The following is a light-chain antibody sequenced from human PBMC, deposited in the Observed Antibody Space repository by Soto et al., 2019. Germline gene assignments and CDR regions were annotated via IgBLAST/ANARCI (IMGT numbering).Light chain of an antibody. V-gene: IGKV2-28*01. CDR1: QSLLHSNGYNY. CDR2: LGS. J-gene: IGKJ2*01. CDR3: MQAPHT. Sequence: DIVMTQSPLSLPVTPGEPASISCRSSQSLLHSNGYNYLDWYLQKPGQSPQLLIYLGSNRASGVPDRFSGSGSGTDFTLKISRVEAEDVGVYYCMQAPHTFDQGTKLEIK.